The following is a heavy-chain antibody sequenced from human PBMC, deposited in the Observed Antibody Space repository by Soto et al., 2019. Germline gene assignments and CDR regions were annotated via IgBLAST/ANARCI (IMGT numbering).Heavy chain of an antibody. CDR2: ISYDGSKK. V-gene: IGHV3-30*18. CDR3: AQDSAHIAVVQAAMTFDH. CDR1: GFTFSPYG. D-gene: IGHD2-2*01. J-gene: IGHJ4*02. Sequence: QVQLVDSGGGVVQPGRSLRLSCVASGFTFSPYGMHWVRQAPGKGLEWVALISYDGSKKFYADFVKGRFSISRDNSKNTLYLQMNSLRADDTAVYYCAQDSAHIAVVQAAMTFDHWCQGTLVNVSS.